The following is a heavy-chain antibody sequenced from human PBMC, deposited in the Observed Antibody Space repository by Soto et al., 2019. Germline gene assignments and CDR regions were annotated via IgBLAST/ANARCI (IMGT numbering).Heavy chain of an antibody. Sequence: QVQLVQSGAEVKKPGASVKVSCKASGYTFTGYYMHWVRQAPGQGLEWMGWINPNSGGTNYAQKFQGWVTMTRDTSISTAYMELSRLRSDDTAVYYCARAEAIFGVVTSPYYFDYWGQGTLVTVSS. CDR2: INPNSGGT. D-gene: IGHD3-3*01. CDR1: GYTFTGYY. J-gene: IGHJ4*02. CDR3: ARAEAIFGVVTSPYYFDY. V-gene: IGHV1-2*04.